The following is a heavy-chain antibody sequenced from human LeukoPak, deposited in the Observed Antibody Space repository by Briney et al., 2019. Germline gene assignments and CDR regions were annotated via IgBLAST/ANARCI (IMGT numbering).Heavy chain of an antibody. CDR3: AREGERDCSSTSCYLGY. D-gene: IGHD2-2*01. CDR2: IIPIFGTA. Sequence: ASVKVSCKASGGTFSSYAISWVRQAPGQGLEWMGGIIPIFGTANYAQKFQGRVTITADESTSTAYTELSSLRSEDTAVYYCAREGERDCSSTSCYLGYWGQGPLVTVSS. CDR1: GGTFSSYA. V-gene: IGHV1-69*13. J-gene: IGHJ4*02.